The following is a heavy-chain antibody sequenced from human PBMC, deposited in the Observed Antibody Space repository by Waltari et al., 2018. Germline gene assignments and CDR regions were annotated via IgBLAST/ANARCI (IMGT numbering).Heavy chain of an antibody. J-gene: IGHJ6*03. CDR2: IIPIFGTA. Sequence: QVQLVQSGAEVKKPGSSVKVSCKASGGTFSSYAISWVRQAPGQGLEWMGGIIPIFGTANYAQKFQGRVTITTDESTSTAYMELSSLRSEDTAMYYCASKVPAAIPDYYYYMDVWGKGTTVTVSS. CDR3: ASKVPAAIPDYYYYMDV. CDR1: GGTFSSYA. V-gene: IGHV1-69*05. D-gene: IGHD2-2*02.